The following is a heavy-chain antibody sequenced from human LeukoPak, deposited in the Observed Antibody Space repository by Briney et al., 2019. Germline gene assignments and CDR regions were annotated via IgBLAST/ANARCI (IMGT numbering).Heavy chain of an antibody. CDR2: IYYSGST. V-gene: IGHV4-30-4*01. J-gene: IGHJ3*02. D-gene: IGHD4-17*01. CDR1: GGSISSGDYY. Sequence: SQTLSLTCTVSGGSISSGDYYWSWIRQPPGKGLEWIGYIYYSGSTYYNPSLKSRVTISVDTSKNQFSLKLSSVTAADTAVYYCAREKFAAVCGDYHDAFDIWGQGTMVTVSS. CDR3: AREKFAAVCGDYHDAFDI.